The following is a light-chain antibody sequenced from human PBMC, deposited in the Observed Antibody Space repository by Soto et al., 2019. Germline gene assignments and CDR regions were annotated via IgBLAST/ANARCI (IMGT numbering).Light chain of an antibody. CDR2: DAS. CDR1: QSVGND. Sequence: EIVMTQSPATLSVSPGDRATLSCRASQSVGNDLAWYQQKPGQAPRLLIYDASTRATGIPARFSGSGSGTEFTLTISSLQPDDVATYYCQLYNSYLWRFGQGTKVDIK. V-gene: IGKV3D-15*01. CDR3: QLYNSYLWR. J-gene: IGKJ1*01.